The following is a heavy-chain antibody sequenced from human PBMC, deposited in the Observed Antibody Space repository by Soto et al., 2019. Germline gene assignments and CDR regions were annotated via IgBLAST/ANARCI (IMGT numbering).Heavy chain of an antibody. CDR1: GGSISSSSYY. CDR3: ARRRDNWNYYFDY. D-gene: IGHD1-7*01. V-gene: IGHV4-39*01. J-gene: IGHJ4*02. Sequence: LSLTCTVSGGSISSSSYYWGWIRQPPGKGLEWIGSIYYSGSTYYNPSLKSRVTISVDTSKNQFSLKLSSVTAADTAVYYCARRRDNWNYYFDYWGQGTLVTVSS. CDR2: IYYSGST.